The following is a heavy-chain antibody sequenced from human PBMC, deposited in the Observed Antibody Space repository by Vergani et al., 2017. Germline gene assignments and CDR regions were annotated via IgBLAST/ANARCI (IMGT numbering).Heavy chain of an antibody. CDR1: GGSISTGNYY. CDR2: IFYSGST. Sequence: QVRLQESGPRLVKPSQTLSLTCTVSGGSISTGNYYWSWIRQHPGKGLDYIGYIFYSGSTYYNPSLKSRVTISVDTSKNQFSLKLSSVTASDTAIYYCAAFLGGYYVVPGYHDFTDVWGKGTTVTVSS. CDR3: AAFLGGYYVVPGYHDFTDV. J-gene: IGHJ6*03. V-gene: IGHV4-31*04. D-gene: IGHD3-3*02.